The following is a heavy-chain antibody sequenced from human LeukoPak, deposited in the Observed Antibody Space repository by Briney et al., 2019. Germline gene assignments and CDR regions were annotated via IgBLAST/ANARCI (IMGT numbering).Heavy chain of an antibody. CDR3: AREKDQAAAGHFDY. V-gene: IGHV1-2*02. CDR2: INPNSGGT. J-gene: IGHJ4*02. Sequence: ASVKVSCKASGYTFTGYYMHWVRQAPGQGLEWMGWINPNSGGTNYAQKFQGRVTMTRDTSISTAYMELSRLRSDDTAVYYCAREKDQAAAGHFDYWGRGTLVTVSS. D-gene: IGHD6-13*01. CDR1: GYTFTGYY.